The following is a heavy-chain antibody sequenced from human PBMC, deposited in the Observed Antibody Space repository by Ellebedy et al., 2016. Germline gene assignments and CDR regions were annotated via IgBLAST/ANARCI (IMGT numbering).Heavy chain of an antibody. D-gene: IGHD2-21*02. Sequence: SETLSLTXTVSGGSISSSNYYWSWIRQPPGKGLEWIGEINHSGSTNYNPSLKSRVTISVDRSKNQFSLKLSSVTAADTAVYYCARSPAAYCGGDCWLYYYGMDVWGQGTTVTVSS. CDR2: INHSGST. CDR3: ARSPAAYCGGDCWLYYYGMDV. J-gene: IGHJ6*02. V-gene: IGHV4-39*07. CDR1: GGSISSSNYY.